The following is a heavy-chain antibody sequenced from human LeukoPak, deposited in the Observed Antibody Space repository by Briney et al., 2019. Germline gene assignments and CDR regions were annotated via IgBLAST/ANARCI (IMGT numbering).Heavy chain of an antibody. CDR1: GFTFSSYG. CDR2: ISYDGSNK. V-gene: IGHV3-30*18. D-gene: IGHD5-12*01. CDR3: AKFSGYGDYFDY. Sequence: PGGSLRLSCAASGFTFSSYGMHWVRQAPGKGLEWVAVISYDGSNKYYADSVKGRFTISRDNSKNTLYLQMNSLRAEDTAVYYCAKFSGYGDYFDYWGQGTLVTVSS. J-gene: IGHJ4*02.